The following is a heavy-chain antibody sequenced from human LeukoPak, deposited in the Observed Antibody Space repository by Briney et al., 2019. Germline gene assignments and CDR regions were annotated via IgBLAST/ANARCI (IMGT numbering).Heavy chain of an antibody. J-gene: IGHJ5*02. CDR2: INPIVDTA. Sequence: SSVTVSCKTPVGTFSSHAITWVRQAPGQGLEWMGMINPIVDTANYAQKFHDIVTITADKSTTTVYLVLNDLTPDDTAVYFCARLSNGYSSGMYNWFDPWGQGTLVTVSS. CDR3: ARLSNGYSSGMYNWFDP. CDR1: VGTFSSHA. V-gene: IGHV1-69*04. D-gene: IGHD5-24*01.